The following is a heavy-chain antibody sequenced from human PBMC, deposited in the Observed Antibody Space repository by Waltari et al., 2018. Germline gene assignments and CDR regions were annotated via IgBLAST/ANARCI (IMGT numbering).Heavy chain of an antibody. J-gene: IGHJ6*02. Sequence: QVQLVQSGAEVKKPGASVKVSCKASGYTFTGYYMHWVRQATGQGLEWMGWINPNSGGTNYAQKFQGWVTMTRDTSISTADMELSRLRSDDTSVYYCARERVLRFLEWLPRVSYYYGMDVWGQGTTVTVSS. CDR1: GYTFTGYY. CDR2: INPNSGGT. D-gene: IGHD3-3*01. CDR3: ARERVLRFLEWLPRVSYYYGMDV. V-gene: IGHV1-2*04.